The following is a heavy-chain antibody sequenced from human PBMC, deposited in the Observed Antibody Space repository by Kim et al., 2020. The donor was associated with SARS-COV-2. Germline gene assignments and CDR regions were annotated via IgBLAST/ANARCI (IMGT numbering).Heavy chain of an antibody. Sequence: SETLSLTCTVSGGSISSGSYYWSWIRQPAGKGLEWIGRIYTSGSTNYNPSLKSRVTISVDTYKNQFSLKLSSVTAADTAVYYCARDAAPVREVLYDWLQDYYYSMDVWGQGTTVTVSS. CDR1: GGSISSGSYY. CDR3: ARDAAPVREVLYDWLQDYYYSMDV. D-gene: IGHD3-10*01. J-gene: IGHJ6*02. V-gene: IGHV4-61*02. CDR2: IYTSGST.